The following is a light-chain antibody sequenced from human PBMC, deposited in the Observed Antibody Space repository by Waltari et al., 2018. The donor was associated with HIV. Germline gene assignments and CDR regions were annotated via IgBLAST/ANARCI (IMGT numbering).Light chain of an antibody. J-gene: IGLJ2*01. CDR2: DVS. Sequence: QSALTQPASVSGSLGQSITISCTGTSSDVGGYNYVSWYQQHPGKAPKLMIYDVSNRPSGVSNRFSGSKSGNTASLTISGLQAEDEADYYCSSYTISSTLVFGGGTKLTVL. CDR3: SSYTISSTLV. V-gene: IGLV2-14*01. CDR1: SSDVGGYNY.